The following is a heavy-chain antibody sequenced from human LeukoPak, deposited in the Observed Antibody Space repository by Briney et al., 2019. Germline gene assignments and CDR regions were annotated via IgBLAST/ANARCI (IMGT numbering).Heavy chain of an antibody. V-gene: IGHV4-34*01. CDR1: GGTFSGYY. D-gene: IGHD5-18*01. CDR2: INHSGST. Sequence: SETLSLTCAVYGGTFSGYYWSWIRQPPGKGLEWIGEINHSGSTNYNPSLKSRVTISVDTSKNQFSLKLSSVTAADTAVYYCASQRGYTYGPSYYFDNWGQGTLVTVSS. CDR3: ASQRGYTYGPSYYFDN. J-gene: IGHJ4*02.